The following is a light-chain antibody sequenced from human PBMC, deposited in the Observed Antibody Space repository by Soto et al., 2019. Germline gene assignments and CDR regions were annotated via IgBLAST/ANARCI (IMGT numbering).Light chain of an antibody. CDR3: QQYGSSPTLT. J-gene: IGKJ4*01. CDR2: GAS. Sequence: EIVRTQSPATLSVSPGERATLSCRASQSVSSSYLAWYQQKPCQAPRLLIYGASSRATGIPDRFSGSGSGTDFTLTISRLEPEDFAVYYCQQYGSSPTLTFGGGTKVDIK. CDR1: QSVSSSY. V-gene: IGKV3-20*01.